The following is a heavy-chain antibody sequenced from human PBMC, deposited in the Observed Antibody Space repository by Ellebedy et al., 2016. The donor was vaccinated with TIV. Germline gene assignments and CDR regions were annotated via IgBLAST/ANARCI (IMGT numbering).Heavy chain of an antibody. Sequence: GESLKISCKGSGYSFTNYWIGWVRQMPGKGLDWMGIIYPGDSDTRYSPSFQGQVTISAGKSISTAYLQWSSLKASDTAMYYCASAKYYGSGTYAHYLDYWGQGTLVTVSS. D-gene: IGHD3-10*01. J-gene: IGHJ4*02. CDR1: GYSFTNYW. CDR2: IYPGDSDT. V-gene: IGHV5-51*01. CDR3: ASAKYYGSGTYAHYLDY.